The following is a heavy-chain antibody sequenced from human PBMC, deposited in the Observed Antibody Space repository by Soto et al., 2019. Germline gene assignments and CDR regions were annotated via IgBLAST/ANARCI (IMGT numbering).Heavy chain of an antibody. Sequence: QVQVVESGGGVVQPGKSLRLSCAASAFTLSKFVMHWVRQAPGRGLEWVAVTSNDGSNTFYADSVKGRFTISRDNSKNSVYLQMNSLRTDDTAVDYCARGNLDVWGQGTTVTVSS. CDR3: ARGNLDV. J-gene: IGHJ6*02. CDR1: AFTLSKFV. D-gene: IGHD1-7*01. V-gene: IGHV3-30-3*01. CDR2: TSNDGSNT.